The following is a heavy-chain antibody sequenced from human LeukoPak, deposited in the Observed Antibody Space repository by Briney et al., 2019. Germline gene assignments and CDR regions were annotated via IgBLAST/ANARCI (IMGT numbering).Heavy chain of an antibody. CDR3: ASPRWNVSPFDP. J-gene: IGHJ5*02. V-gene: IGHV4-39*01. D-gene: IGHD1-1*01. CDR1: GGSISSSSYY. CDR2: IYYSGST. Sequence: SETLSLTCTVSGGSISSSSYYWGWIRQPPGKGLEWIGSIYYSGSTYYNPSLKSRVTISVDTSKNQFSLKLSSVTAADTAVYYCASPRWNVSPFDPWGQGTLVTVSS.